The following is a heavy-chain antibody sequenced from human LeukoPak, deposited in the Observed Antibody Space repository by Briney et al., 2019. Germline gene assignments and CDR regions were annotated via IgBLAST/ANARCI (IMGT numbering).Heavy chain of an antibody. CDR2: IKSKTDGGTT. V-gene: IGHV3-15*07. CDR3: TTLTTVTTRDY. Sequence: GALRLSCAASGFTFSSYGMHWVRQAPGKGLEWVGRIKSKTDGGTTDYAAPVKGRFTVSRDDSKNTLYLQMNSLKTEDTAVYYCTTLTTVTTRDYWGQGTLVTVSS. J-gene: IGHJ4*02. D-gene: IGHD4-17*01. CDR1: GFTFSSYG.